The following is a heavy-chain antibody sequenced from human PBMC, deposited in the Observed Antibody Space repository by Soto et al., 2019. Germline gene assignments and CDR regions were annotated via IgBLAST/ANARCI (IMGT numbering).Heavy chain of an antibody. CDR3: ATLAAAGNFDY. D-gene: IGHD6-13*01. Sequence: GGSLRLSCAASGFTFSRYWMHWVRQAPGKGLVWVSRINSDGSSTSYADSVKGRFTISRDNAKNTLYLQMNSLRAEDTAVYYCATLAAAGNFDYWGQGTLVTVSS. J-gene: IGHJ4*02. CDR2: INSDGSST. CDR1: GFTFSRYW. V-gene: IGHV3-74*01.